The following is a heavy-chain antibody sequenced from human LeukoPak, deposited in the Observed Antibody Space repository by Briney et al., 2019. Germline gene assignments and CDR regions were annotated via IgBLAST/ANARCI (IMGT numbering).Heavy chain of an antibody. CDR2: INYSGST. D-gene: IGHD6-13*01. CDR3: ARDVLAAPGTFDY. V-gene: IGHV4-34*01. CDR1: GESLSGYY. Sequence: PSETLSLTCAVYGESLSGYYWSWIRQPPGKGLEWIGEINYSGSTSYNPSLKSRVTISLDTSKNQFSLKLSSVTAADTAVYYCARDVLAAPGTFDYWGQGALVTVSS. J-gene: IGHJ4*02.